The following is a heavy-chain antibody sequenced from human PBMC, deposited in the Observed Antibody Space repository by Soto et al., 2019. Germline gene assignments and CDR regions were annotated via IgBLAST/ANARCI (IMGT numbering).Heavy chain of an antibody. V-gene: IGHV3-15*07. CDR3: TTSQGHIYDFDN. CDR2: IKSKTDGGTT. J-gene: IGHJ4*02. Sequence: EVQLVESGGGLVKPGGSLRLSCAASGFTFSNAWMNWVRQAPGKGLEWVGRIKSKTDGGTTDYAAPVKGRFTISRDESKNTLSLQMSRLKTEDSALYYRTTSQGHIYDFDNWSQGTLVTVSS. CDR1: GFTFSNAW. D-gene: IGHD3-22*01.